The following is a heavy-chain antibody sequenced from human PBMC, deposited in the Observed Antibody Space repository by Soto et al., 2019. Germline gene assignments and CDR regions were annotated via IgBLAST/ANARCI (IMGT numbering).Heavy chain of an antibody. V-gene: IGHV3-30-3*01. CDR1: GFTFSSYA. CDR3: ARAPTPIYYFDY. J-gene: IGHJ4*02. Sequence: QVQLVESGGGVVQPGRSLRLSCAASGFTFSSYAMHRVRQAPGKGLEWVAVISYDGSNKYYADSVKGRFTISRDNSKNTLYLQMNSLRAEDTAVYYCARAPTPIYYFDYWGQGTLVTVSS. CDR2: ISYDGSNK.